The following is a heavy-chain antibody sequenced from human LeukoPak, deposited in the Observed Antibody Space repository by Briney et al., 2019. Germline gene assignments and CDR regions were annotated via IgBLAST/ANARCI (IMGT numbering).Heavy chain of an antibody. CDR2: INHSGGT. V-gene: IGHV4-34*01. J-gene: IGHJ5*02. CDR1: GGSFSDYY. D-gene: IGHD6-6*01. CDR3: ARVYSSSGYNWFDP. Sequence: SETLSLTCAVYGGSFSDYYWSWIRQPPGKGLEWIGEINHSGGTNYNPSLESRVTISVDTSKNQFSLKLTSVTAADTAVYYCARVYSSSGYNWFDPWGQGTLVTVSS.